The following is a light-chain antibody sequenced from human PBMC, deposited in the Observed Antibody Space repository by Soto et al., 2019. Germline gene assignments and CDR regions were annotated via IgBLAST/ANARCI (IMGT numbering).Light chain of an antibody. Sequence: EIVMTQSPGTLSVSPGERATLSCRASQSITSDLAWYQHKPGQTPRLLIHGASNRATGIPARFSGVGSGTEFTLTISSLQSEDFATYYCQQLNSFGQGTKLEIK. CDR1: QSITSD. CDR3: QQLNS. V-gene: IGKV3-15*01. CDR2: GAS. J-gene: IGKJ2*03.